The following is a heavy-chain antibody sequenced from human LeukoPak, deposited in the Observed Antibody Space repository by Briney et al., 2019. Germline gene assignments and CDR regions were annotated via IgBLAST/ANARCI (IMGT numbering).Heavy chain of an antibody. Sequence: PSETLSLTCAVYGGSFSGYYWSWIRQPPGKGLEWIGEINHSGSTNYNLSLKSRVTISVDTSKNQFSLKLSSVTAADTAVYYCARARGYCSSTSCTKTSPDYWGQGTLVTVSS. V-gene: IGHV4-34*01. D-gene: IGHD2-2*03. CDR3: ARARGYCSSTSCTKTSPDY. CDR1: GGSFSGYY. CDR2: INHSGST. J-gene: IGHJ4*02.